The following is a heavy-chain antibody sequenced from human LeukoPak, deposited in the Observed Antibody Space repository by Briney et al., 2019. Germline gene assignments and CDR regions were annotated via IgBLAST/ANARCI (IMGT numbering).Heavy chain of an antibody. D-gene: IGHD3-22*01. CDR2: ISWNSGSI. CDR3: AKDSVYYYDSSGYSALFDY. V-gene: IGHV3-9*03. Sequence: GRSLRLSCAASGFTFDDYAMHWVRQAPGKGLEWVSGISWNSGSIGYADSVKGRFTISRDNAKNSLYLQMNSLRAEDVALYYCAKDSVYYYDSSGYSALFDYWGQGTLVTVSS. J-gene: IGHJ4*02. CDR1: GFTFDDYA.